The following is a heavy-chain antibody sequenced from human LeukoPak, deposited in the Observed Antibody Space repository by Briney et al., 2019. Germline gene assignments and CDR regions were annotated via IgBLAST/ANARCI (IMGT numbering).Heavy chain of an antibody. CDR1: GFTFSSYA. J-gene: IGHJ1*01. Sequence: PGRSLRLSCAASGFTFSSYAMHWVRQAPGKGLEWVAVISYDGSNKYYADSVKGRFTISRDNSKNTLYLQMNSLRAEDTAVYYCARVHYYGSGSYYSEYFQHWGQGTLVTVSS. D-gene: IGHD3-10*01. V-gene: IGHV3-30-3*01. CDR3: ARVHYYGSGSYYSEYFQH. CDR2: ISYDGSNK.